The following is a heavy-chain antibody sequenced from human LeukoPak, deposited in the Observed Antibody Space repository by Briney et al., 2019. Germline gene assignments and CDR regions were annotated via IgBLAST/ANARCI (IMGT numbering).Heavy chain of an antibody. D-gene: IGHD2-2*01. J-gene: IGHJ6*02. CDR1: GFTFSSYA. CDR2: ISYDGSNK. Sequence: PGRSLRLSCAASGFTFSSYAMHWVRQAPGKGLEWVAVISYDGSNKYYADSVKGRFTISRDNSKNTLYLQMNSLRAEDTAVYYCARGYEVGYYGMDVWGQGTTVTVSS. CDR3: ARGYEVGYYGMDV. V-gene: IGHV3-30-3*01.